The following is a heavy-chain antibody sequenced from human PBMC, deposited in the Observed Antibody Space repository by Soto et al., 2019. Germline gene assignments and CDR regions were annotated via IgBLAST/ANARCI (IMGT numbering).Heavy chain of an antibody. CDR2: ISGSGGST. V-gene: IGHV3-23*01. J-gene: IGHJ4*02. Sequence: GGSLRLSCAASGFTFSSYAMSWVRQAPGKGLEWVSAISGSGGSTYYADSVKGRFTISRDNSKNTLYLQMNSLRAEDKAVYYCAKDREVRGVLDFDYWGQGTLVTVSS. CDR1: GFTFSSYA. D-gene: IGHD3-10*01. CDR3: AKDREVRGVLDFDY.